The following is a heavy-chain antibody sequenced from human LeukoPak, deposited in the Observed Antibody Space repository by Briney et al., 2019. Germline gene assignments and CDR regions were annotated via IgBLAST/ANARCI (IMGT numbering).Heavy chain of an antibody. D-gene: IGHD3-9*01. CDR2: IKQDGSEK. CDR1: GFTFSRYW. Sequence: GGSLRLSCAASGFTFSRYWMSWVRQAPGKGLEWVANIKQDGSEKDYVDSVKGRFTISRDNAKNSLYLQMNSLRAEDTAVYYCARAHYDILTGYSYYYYYMDVWGKGTTVTISS. J-gene: IGHJ6*03. V-gene: IGHV3-7*01. CDR3: ARAHYDILTGYSYYYYYMDV.